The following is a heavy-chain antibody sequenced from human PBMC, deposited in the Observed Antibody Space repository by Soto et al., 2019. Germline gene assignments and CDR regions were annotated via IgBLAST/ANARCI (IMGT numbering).Heavy chain of an antibody. J-gene: IGHJ4*02. CDR3: TRLGDYYGSGRDY. CDR1: GFTFSGSA. Sequence: EVQLVESRGGLVQPGGSLKLSCAASGFTFSGSAMHWVRQASGKGLEWVGRIRSKANSYATAYAASVKGRFTISRDDSKNTAYLQMNSLKTEDTAVYYCTRLGDYYGSGRDYWGQGTLVTVSS. V-gene: IGHV3-73*01. D-gene: IGHD3-10*01. CDR2: IRSKANSYAT.